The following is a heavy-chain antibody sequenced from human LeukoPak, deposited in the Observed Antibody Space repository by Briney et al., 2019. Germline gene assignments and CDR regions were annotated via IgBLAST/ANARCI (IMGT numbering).Heavy chain of an antibody. CDR1: GFTISSYA. J-gene: IGHJ4*02. Sequence: PGGSLRLSCAASGFTISSYAMSWVRQAPGKGLEWVSSFSSGASTDYADSVKSRFTISRDNPKNTVYLQMNSLRAEDTAVYYCAKQRVSNGYYYFDYWGQGTLVTVSS. V-gene: IGHV3-23*01. D-gene: IGHD3-22*01. CDR3: AKQRVSNGYYYFDY. CDR2: FSSGAST.